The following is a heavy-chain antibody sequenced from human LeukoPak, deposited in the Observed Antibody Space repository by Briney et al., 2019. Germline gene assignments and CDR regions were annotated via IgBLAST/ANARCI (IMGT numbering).Heavy chain of an antibody. CDR1: GFTFMTSS. CDR3: ARARIVVATANYFDL. J-gene: IGHJ4*02. CDR2: ISSGSSTI. V-gene: IGHV3-48*02. Sequence: GGSLLLSCDGSGFTFMTSSMNWVRQAPGTGLEWISYISSGSSTISYADSVKGRFTISRDNGKNSLYLQMNSLRDEDTAVYYCARARIVVATANYFDLWGQGTLVTVSS. D-gene: IGHD2-21*02.